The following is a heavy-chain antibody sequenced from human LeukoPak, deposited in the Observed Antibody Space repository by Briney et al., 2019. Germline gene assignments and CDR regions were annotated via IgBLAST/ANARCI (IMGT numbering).Heavy chain of an antibody. J-gene: IGHJ4*02. CDR1: GFTFSSYA. CDR3: AAPTSSGWYYFDY. Sequence: GGSLRLSCAASGFTFSSYAMSWVRQAPGKGLEWVSAISGSGGSTYYADSVKGRFTISRDNSKNTLYLQMNSLRAKDTAVYYCAAPTSSGWYYFDYWGQGTLVTVSS. V-gene: IGHV3-23*01. D-gene: IGHD6-19*01. CDR2: ISGSGGST.